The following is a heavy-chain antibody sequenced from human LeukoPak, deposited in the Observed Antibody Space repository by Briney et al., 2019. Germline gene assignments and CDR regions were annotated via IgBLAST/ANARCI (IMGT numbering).Heavy chain of an antibody. Sequence: ETLSLTCAVYGGSFSGYYWSWIRQPPGKGLEWVSSISSSSTYIYYADSVKGRFTISRDNAKNSLYLQMSSLKTEDTAMYYCARDGVPGYYYGSGSYSSNFDYWGQGTLVTVSS. D-gene: IGHD3-10*01. J-gene: IGHJ4*02. CDR3: ARDGVPGYYYGSGSYSSNFDY. CDR2: ISSSSTYI. CDR1: GGSFSGYY. V-gene: IGHV3-21*06.